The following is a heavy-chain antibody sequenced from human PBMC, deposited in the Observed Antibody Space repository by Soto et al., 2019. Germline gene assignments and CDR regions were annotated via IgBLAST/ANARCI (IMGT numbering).Heavy chain of an antibody. Sequence: GASVKVSCKASGGTFSSYAISWVRQAPGQGLEWMGGIIPIFGTANYAQKFQGRVTITADESTSTAYMELSSLRSEDTAVYYCTVGYKWNYPEPYYFDYWGQGTLVTVSS. J-gene: IGHJ4*02. CDR2: IIPIFGTA. D-gene: IGHD1-7*01. CDR3: TVGYKWNYPEPYYFDY. CDR1: GGTFSSYA. V-gene: IGHV1-69*13.